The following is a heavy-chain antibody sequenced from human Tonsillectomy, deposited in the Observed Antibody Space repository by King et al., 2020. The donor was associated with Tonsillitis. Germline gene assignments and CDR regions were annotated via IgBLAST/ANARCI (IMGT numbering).Heavy chain of an antibody. Sequence: VQLVESGGGLVQPGGSLRLSCAASGFTFSSYAMSWGRQAPGKGLEWVSAISGSGGGTYYADSVKGRFTISRDNSKNTLYLQMNSLRAEDTAVYYCAKVSTTVTTYYYYYMDVWGKGTTVTVSS. V-gene: IGHV3-23*04. CDR1: GFTFSSYA. CDR2: ISGSGGGT. D-gene: IGHD4-11*01. J-gene: IGHJ6*03. CDR3: AKVSTTVTTYYYYYMDV.